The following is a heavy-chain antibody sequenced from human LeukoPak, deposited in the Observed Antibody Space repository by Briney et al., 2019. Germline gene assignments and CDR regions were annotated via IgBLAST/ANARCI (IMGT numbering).Heavy chain of an antibody. V-gene: IGHV4-61*01. J-gene: IGHJ4*02. CDR1: GYSLNRGYY. CDR3: ARLYSSSWYHYFDY. D-gene: IGHD6-13*01. CDR2: IYYSGST. Sequence: SETLSLTCNVSGYSLNRGYYWSWIRQPPGKGLEWIGYIYYSGSTNYNPSLKSRVTISVDTSKNQFSLKLSSVTAADTAVYYCARLYSSSWYHYFDYWGQGTLVTVSS.